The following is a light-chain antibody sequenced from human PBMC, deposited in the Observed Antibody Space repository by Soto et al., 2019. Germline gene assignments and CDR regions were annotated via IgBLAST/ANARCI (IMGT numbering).Light chain of an antibody. V-gene: IGKV3-15*01. J-gene: IGKJ1*01. Sequence: EIVMTQSPATLSVSPGQRATLSCRASQSVSSNLAWYQQKPGQAPRLLIYGASIRATGIPARFSGSGSGTRFTLTISSLQSEDFAVYYCQQRSNCPWTFGQGTKVEIK. CDR1: QSVSSN. CDR3: QQRSNCPWT. CDR2: GAS.